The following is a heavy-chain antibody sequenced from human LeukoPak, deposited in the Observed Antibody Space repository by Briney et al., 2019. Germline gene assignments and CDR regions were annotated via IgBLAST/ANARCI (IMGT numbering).Heavy chain of an antibody. CDR3: ARHPPGDWLFAPYFDV. Sequence: SETLSLTCTVSGGSISSYDWSWIRQPPGKGLEWIGYIYYSGSTNYNPSLKSRVTISVDTSKNQFSLKLSSVTAADTAVYYCARHPPGDWLFAPYFDVWGQGTLVTVSS. CDR1: GGSISSYD. CDR2: IYYSGST. V-gene: IGHV4-59*08. J-gene: IGHJ4*02. D-gene: IGHD3-9*01.